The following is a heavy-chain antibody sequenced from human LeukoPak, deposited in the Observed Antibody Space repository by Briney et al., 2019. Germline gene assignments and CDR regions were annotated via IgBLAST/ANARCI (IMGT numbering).Heavy chain of an antibody. V-gene: IGHV4-39*01. CDR1: GGSISSSSYY. J-gene: IGHJ3*02. CDR3: VRHRWSYAFDI. D-gene: IGHD3-10*01. Sequence: KPSETLSLTCTVSGGSISSSSYYWGWIRQPPGKGLEWIGSIYYSGSTYYNPSLKSRVTISVDTSKNQFSLKLSSVTAADTAVYYCVRHRWSYAFDIWGQGTMVTVSS. CDR2: IYYSGST.